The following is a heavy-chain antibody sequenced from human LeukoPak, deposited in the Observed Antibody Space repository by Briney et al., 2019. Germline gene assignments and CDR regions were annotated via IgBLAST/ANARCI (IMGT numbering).Heavy chain of an antibody. CDR2: VNPDTGGT. CDR1: GYTLTDYY. J-gene: IGHJ4*02. CDR3: ARVGPTSYFDY. Sequence: ASVKVSCKASGYTLTDYYVHWVQQAPGQGLEWMGRVNPDTGGTNYAQKFQGRVTMTRDTSINTAYRELSRLTPDDTAIYYCARVGPTSYFDYWGQGTLVTVSS. V-gene: IGHV1-2*06.